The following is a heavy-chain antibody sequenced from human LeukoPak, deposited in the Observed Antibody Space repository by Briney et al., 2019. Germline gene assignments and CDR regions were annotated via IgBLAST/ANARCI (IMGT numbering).Heavy chain of an antibody. CDR2: ISSSGSTI. CDR3: AKDIGGAAAGTGAFDI. J-gene: IGHJ3*02. CDR1: GFTFSSYE. Sequence: GGSLRLSCAASGFTFSSYEMNWVRQAPGKGLEWVSYISSSGSTIYYADSVKGRFTISRDNAKNSLYLQMNSLRAEDTALYYCAKDIGGAAAGTGAFDIWGQGTMVTVSS. V-gene: IGHV3-48*03. D-gene: IGHD6-13*01.